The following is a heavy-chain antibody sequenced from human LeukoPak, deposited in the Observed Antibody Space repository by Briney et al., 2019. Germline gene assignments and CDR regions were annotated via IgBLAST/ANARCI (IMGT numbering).Heavy chain of an antibody. CDR3: SKFRLSYYGAIDY. Sequence: PGGSLRLSCAASGVTFSSYAMSWVRQAPGKGLEWVSAISGSGGSTYYADSVKGRFTISRDNSKNTLYLQMNSLRAEDTAVYYCSKFRLSYYGAIDYWGQGTLVTVSS. CDR2: ISGSGGST. CDR1: GVTFSSYA. D-gene: IGHD1-26*01. J-gene: IGHJ4*02. V-gene: IGHV3-23*01.